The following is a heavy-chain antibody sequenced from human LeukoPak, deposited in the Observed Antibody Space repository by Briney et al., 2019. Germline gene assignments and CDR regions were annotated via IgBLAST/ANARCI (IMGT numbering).Heavy chain of an antibody. J-gene: IGHJ4*02. D-gene: IGHD3-22*01. CDR1: EFTFSDYY. CDR3: AREYVGQWLIFDN. V-gene: IGHV3-11*01. CDR2: ISTSGSNI. Sequence: GSLRHSSAASEFTFSDYYMSWIRQAPGKGLEWVSYISTSGSNIYYADSVKGRFTISRDNAKNSLYLQMNSLRAEDTAVYYCAREYVGQWLIFDNWGQGTLVTVSS.